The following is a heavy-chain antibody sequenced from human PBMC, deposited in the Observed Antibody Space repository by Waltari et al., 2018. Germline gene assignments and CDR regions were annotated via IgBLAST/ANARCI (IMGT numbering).Heavy chain of an antibody. CDR1: GYTFTSYD. V-gene: IGHV1-8*02. CDR3: ARGRGTSIAARLNWFDP. D-gene: IGHD6-6*01. J-gene: IGHJ5*02. CDR2: MNPNSGKT. Sequence: QVQLVQSGAEVKKPGASVKVSCKASGYTFTSYDINWVRQATGQGLEWMGWMNPNSGKTGYAQKFQGRVTMTRNTSISTAYMELSSLRAEDTAVYYCARGRGTSIAARLNWFDPWGQGTLVTVSS.